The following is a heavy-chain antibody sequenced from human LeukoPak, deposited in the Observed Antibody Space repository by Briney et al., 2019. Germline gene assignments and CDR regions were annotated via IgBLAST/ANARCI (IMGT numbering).Heavy chain of an antibody. CDR2: ISSSSYI. V-gene: IGHV3-21*01. Sequence: GGSLRLSCAASGFTFSSYSMNWVRQAPGKGLEWVSSISSSSYIYYADSVKGRFTISRDNAKNSLYLQMNSLRAEDTAVYYCARDSAYYRDPHYGMDVWGQGTTVTVSS. D-gene: IGHD3-16*01. CDR3: ARDSAYYRDPHYGMDV. CDR1: GFTFSSYS. J-gene: IGHJ6*02.